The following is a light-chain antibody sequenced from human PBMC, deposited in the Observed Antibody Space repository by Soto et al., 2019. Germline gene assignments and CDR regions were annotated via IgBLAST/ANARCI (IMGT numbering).Light chain of an antibody. CDR1: QSVGYH. CDR3: QQRSNWPPVT. Sequence: EIVLTQSPATLSVSPGERATRCCRGSQSVGYHLAWYQQKPGQAPRLLIYDASNRATGIPARFSGSGSGTDFTLAISSLEPEDFAVYYCQQRSNWPPVTFGGGTKVDIK. V-gene: IGKV3-11*01. CDR2: DAS. J-gene: IGKJ4*01.